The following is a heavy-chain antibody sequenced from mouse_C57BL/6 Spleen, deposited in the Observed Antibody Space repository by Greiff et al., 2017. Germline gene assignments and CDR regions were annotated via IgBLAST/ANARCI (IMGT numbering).Heavy chain of an antibody. V-gene: IGHV1-52*01. Sequence: QVQLKQPGAELVRPGSSVKLSCKASGYTFTSYWMHWVKQRPIQGLEWIGNIDPSDSETHYNQKFKDKATLTVDKSSSTAYMQLSSLTSEDSAVYYCARVGRYGNYEAMDYWGQGTSVTVSS. D-gene: IGHD2-1*01. CDR2: IDPSDSET. CDR1: GYTFTSYW. J-gene: IGHJ4*01. CDR3: ARVGRYGNYEAMDY.